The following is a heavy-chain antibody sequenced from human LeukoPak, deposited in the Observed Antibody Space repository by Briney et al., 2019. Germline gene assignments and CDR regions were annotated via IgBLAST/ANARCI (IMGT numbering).Heavy chain of an antibody. Sequence: GGSLRLSCAASGFIFSDYYKSWIRQAPGKGLEWISYISSSDNTIYYADSVKGRFTISRDNAKNSLYLQMNSLRAEDTAFYYCARDLTTVTSFDFGGQGTLVTVSS. D-gene: IGHD4-17*01. J-gene: IGHJ4*02. CDR3: ARDLTTVTSFDF. CDR1: GFIFSDYY. CDR2: ISSSDNTI. V-gene: IGHV3-11*01.